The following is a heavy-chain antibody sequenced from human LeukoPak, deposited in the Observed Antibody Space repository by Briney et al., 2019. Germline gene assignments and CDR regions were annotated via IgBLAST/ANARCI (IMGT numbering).Heavy chain of an antibody. CDR1: GFTFSNYA. J-gene: IGHJ3*02. CDR2: ISGSGGSA. CDR3: AKFSSWDPYYGAFDI. Sequence: TGGSLRLSCAASGFTFSNYAMSWVRQAPGKGLEWVSVISGSGGSAYYADSVKGRFTISRDNSKNTLHLQMNSLRAEDTAVYYCAKFSSWDPYYGAFDIWGQGTMVTVSS. D-gene: IGHD3-10*01. V-gene: IGHV3-23*01.